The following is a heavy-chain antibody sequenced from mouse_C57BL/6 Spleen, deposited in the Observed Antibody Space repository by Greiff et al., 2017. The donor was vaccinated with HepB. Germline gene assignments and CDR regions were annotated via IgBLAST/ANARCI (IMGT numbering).Heavy chain of an antibody. V-gene: IGHV10-3*01. D-gene: IGHD1-1*01. Sequence: EVQLVESGGGLVQPKGSLKLSCAASGFTFNTYAMHWVRQAPGKGLEWVARIRSKSSNYATYYADSVKDRFTISRDDSQSMLYLQMNNLKTEDTAMYYCVREGYYYGSSWDWYFDVWGTGTTVTVSS. CDR3: VREGYYYGSSWDWYFDV. J-gene: IGHJ1*03. CDR1: GFTFNTYA. CDR2: IRSKSSNYAT.